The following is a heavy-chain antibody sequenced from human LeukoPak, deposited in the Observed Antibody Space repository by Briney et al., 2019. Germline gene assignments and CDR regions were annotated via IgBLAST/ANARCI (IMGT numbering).Heavy chain of an antibody. D-gene: IGHD3-10*01. Sequence: SQTLSLTCAISGDSVSSSRAAWIWIRQSPSRGLEWLGRTYYRSRLYNDYAVSVKSRITINPDTSKTQFSLQVNSVTPEDTAVYYCARDPGSGPFDYWGQGTPVTVSS. CDR2: TYYRSRLYN. V-gene: IGHV6-1*01. CDR3: ARDPGSGPFDY. J-gene: IGHJ4*02. CDR1: GDSVSSSRAA.